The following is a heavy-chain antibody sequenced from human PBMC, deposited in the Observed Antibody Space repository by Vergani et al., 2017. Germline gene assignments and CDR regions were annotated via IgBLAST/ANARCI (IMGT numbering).Heavy chain of an antibody. CDR3: ARDQDIVVVPAAPYYYYYYGMDV. J-gene: IGHJ6*02. CDR2: ISAYNGNT. D-gene: IGHD2-2*01. V-gene: IGHV1-18*04. CDR1: GYTFTSYG. Sequence: QVQLVQSGAEVKKPGASVKVSCKASGYTFTSYGLSWVRQAPGQGLEWMGWISAYNGNTNYAQKLQGRVTMTTETSTSTAYMELRSLRSDETAVYYCARDQDIVVVPAAPYYYYYYGMDVWGQGTTVTVSS.